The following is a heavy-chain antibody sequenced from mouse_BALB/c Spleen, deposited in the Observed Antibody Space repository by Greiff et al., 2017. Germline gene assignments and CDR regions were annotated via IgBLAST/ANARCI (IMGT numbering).Heavy chain of an antibody. Sequence: VQLKESGPGLVAPSQSLSITCTVSGFSLTSYGVHWVRQPPGKGLEWLGVIWAGGSTNYYSALMSRLSISKDNSKSQVFVKMNRLQTDDTAMYYCTREYYYDGSSYGYVDVWGEGTTVTVSS. J-gene: IGHJ1*01. V-gene: IGHV2-9*02. D-gene: IGHD1-1*01. CDR1: GFSLTSYG. CDR2: IWAGGST. CDR3: TREYYYDGSSYGYVDV.